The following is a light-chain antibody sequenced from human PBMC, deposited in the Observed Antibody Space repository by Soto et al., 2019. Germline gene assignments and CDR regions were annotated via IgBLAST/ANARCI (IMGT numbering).Light chain of an antibody. V-gene: IGLV2-8*01. Sequence: QSAPTQPPSASGSPGQSATISCTGTSSDVGGYNYVSWYQQYPGKAPKLMIYEVSKRPSGVPDRFSGPKSGNTASLTVSGLQAEDEADYYCSSYARSSTWVFGGGTKLTVL. CDR2: EVS. CDR1: SSDVGGYNY. CDR3: SSYARSSTWV. J-gene: IGLJ3*02.